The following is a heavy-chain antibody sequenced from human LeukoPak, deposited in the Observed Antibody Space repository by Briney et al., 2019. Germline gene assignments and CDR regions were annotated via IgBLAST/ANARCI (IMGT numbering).Heavy chain of an antibody. J-gene: IGHJ1*01. D-gene: IGHD1-1*01. V-gene: IGHV3-74*01. Sequence: PGGSLRLSCAASGFTFSSYWMHWVRQAPGKGLVWVSRISSDGTSTSYADSVKGRFTISRDNAKNMLYLQMNSLRAEDTAVYYCAGGYRYFHHWGQGTLVTVSS. CDR3: AGGYRYFHH. CDR2: ISSDGTST. CDR1: GFTFSSYW.